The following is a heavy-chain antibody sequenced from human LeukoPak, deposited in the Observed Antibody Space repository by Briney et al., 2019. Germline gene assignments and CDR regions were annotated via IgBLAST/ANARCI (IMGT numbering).Heavy chain of an antibody. CDR3: APLTNYYDTRFDP. CDR2: IYYSGST. Sequence: SETLSLTCTVSGGSISSSSYYWGWIRQPPGKGLEWIGSIYYSGSTYHNPSLKSRVTISVDTSKNQFSLKLSSVTAADTAVYYCAPLTNYYDTRFDPWGQGTLVTVSS. J-gene: IGHJ5*02. V-gene: IGHV4-39*01. D-gene: IGHD3-22*01. CDR1: GGSISSSSYY.